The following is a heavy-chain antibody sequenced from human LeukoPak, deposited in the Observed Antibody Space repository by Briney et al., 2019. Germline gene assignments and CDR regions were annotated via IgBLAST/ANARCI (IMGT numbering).Heavy chain of an antibody. V-gene: IGHV4-4*09. D-gene: IGHD6-6*01. J-gene: IGHJ3*02. CDR1: GGSISSYY. Sequence: SETLSLTCTVSGGSISSYYWSWVRQPPGKGLEWIGYIYASGSTNYNPSLKSRVTISVDTSRNQFSLKLSSVTAADTAVYYCARRRPRDAFDIWGQGTMVTVSS. CDR3: ARRRPRDAFDI. CDR2: IYASGST.